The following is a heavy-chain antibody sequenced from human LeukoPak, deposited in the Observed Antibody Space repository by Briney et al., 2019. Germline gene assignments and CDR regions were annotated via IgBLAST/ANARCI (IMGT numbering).Heavy chain of an antibody. V-gene: IGHV3-30*02. Sequence: PGRSLRLFCAASGFTFSTYGIHWVRQAPGQGLVRVTFIRSDGNEKYYAVSVKGRFTISRDNSKSTLYLQMNSLRAEDTAVYYCAQERDRRGYFDYWGQGTLVTVSS. CDR1: GFTFSTYG. CDR3: AQERDRRGYFDY. CDR2: IRSDGNEK. D-gene: IGHD2-15*01. J-gene: IGHJ4*02.